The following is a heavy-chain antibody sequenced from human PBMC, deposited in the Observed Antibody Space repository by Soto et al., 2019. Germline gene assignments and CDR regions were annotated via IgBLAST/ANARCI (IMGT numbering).Heavy chain of an antibody. V-gene: IGHV3-23*01. D-gene: IGHD6-13*01. CDR2: ISGSGGST. CDR3: EKEGEQLVRAGDAFDI. CDR1: GFTFSSYA. J-gene: IGHJ3*02. Sequence: EVQLLESGGGLVQPGGSLRLSCAASGFTFSSYAMSWVRQAPGKGLEWVAAISGSGGSTYYADSVKGRFTISRDNSKNTLYRQMNSLRAEDTAVYYCEKEGEQLVRAGDAFDIRVQGTMVTVSS.